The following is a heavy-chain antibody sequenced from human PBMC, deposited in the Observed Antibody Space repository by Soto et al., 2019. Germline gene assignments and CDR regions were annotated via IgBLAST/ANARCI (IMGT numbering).Heavy chain of an antibody. Sequence: ASVKVSCKASGYTFTSYGISWVRQAAGQGLEWMGWIGAYNGNTNYAQKLQGRVTMTTDTSTSKAYMELRRMRSDDTAVYYCARGESGCSHLERMDLDYWGQGTLVTVSS. D-gene: IGHD2-15*01. CDR3: ARGESGCSHLERMDLDY. CDR1: GYTFTSYG. V-gene: IGHV1-18*01. J-gene: IGHJ4*02. CDR2: IGAYNGNT.